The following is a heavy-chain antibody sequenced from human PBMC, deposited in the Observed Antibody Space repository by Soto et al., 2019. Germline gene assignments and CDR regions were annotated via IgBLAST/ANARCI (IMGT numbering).Heavy chain of an antibody. CDR3: AVPGRGDFDY. Sequence: SETLSLTCAVSGASIGTNNWWSWVRQPPGKGLEWIGEVYHSGTTNYNPSLKSRVTISIDKSKNQFSLTLTSMTAADTALYYCAVPGRGDFDYWSQGTLVTVSS. V-gene: IGHV4-4*02. D-gene: IGHD5-12*01. CDR2: VYHSGTT. J-gene: IGHJ4*02. CDR1: GASIGTNNW.